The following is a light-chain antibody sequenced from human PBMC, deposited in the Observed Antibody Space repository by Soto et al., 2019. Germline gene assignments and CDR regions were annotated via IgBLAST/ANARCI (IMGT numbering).Light chain of an antibody. CDR2: AAS. CDR1: QGISNY. CDR3: QQYNSYSWT. V-gene: IGKV1-27*01. Sequence: DIPITESLAAVSAYERARVTFTCRASQGISNYLAWYQQKPGKVPKLLIYAASTLQSGVPSRFSGSGSGTEFTLTISSLQPDDFATYYCQQYNSYSWTFGQGTKADI. J-gene: IGKJ1*01.